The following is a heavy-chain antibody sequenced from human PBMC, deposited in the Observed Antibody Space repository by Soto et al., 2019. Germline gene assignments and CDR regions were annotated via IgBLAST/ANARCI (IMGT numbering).Heavy chain of an antibody. J-gene: IGHJ4*02. Sequence: QVQLVQSGAGMKKPGSSVKVSCQSSGGTFNTYAMNWVRQAPGQGPEWMGDISPMFGAANYAPKFQGRVTITADESTGTSYMQLSSLTSEDTALYFCAREVQVHTPAFVYWGQGTLVTV. V-gene: IGHV1-69*19. CDR3: AREVQVHTPAFVY. CDR2: ISPMFGAA. D-gene: IGHD3-10*01. CDR1: GGTFNTYA.